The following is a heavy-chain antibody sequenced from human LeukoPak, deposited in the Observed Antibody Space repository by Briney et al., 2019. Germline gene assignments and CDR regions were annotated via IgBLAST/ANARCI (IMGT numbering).Heavy chain of an antibody. V-gene: IGHV1-46*01. CDR2: INPSGGST. CDR1: GYTFTSYY. J-gene: IGHJ4*02. CDR3: ARDLQDYETFGY. Sequence: ASVKVSCKASGYTFTSYYMHWVRQAPRQGLEWMGIINPSGGSTSYAQKFQGRVTMTRDTSTSTVYMELSSLRSEDTAVYYCARDLQDYETFGYWGQGTLVTVSS. D-gene: IGHD4-17*01.